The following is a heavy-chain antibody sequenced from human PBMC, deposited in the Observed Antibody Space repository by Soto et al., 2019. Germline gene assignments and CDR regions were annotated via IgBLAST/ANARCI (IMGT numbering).Heavy chain of an antibody. J-gene: IGHJ3*02. Sequence: ASVKVSCKASGCTFTSYGISWVRQAPGQGLEWMGWISAYNGNTNYAQKLQGRVTMTTDTSTSTAYMELRSLRSDDTAVYYCARDEPVTTNNAFEIRGQGTMVTVSS. CDR3: ARDEPVTTNNAFEI. V-gene: IGHV1-18*01. D-gene: IGHD4-17*01. CDR1: GCTFTSYG. CDR2: ISAYNGNT.